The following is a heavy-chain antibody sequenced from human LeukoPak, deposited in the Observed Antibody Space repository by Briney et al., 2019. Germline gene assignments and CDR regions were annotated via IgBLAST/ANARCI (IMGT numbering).Heavy chain of an antibody. CDR2: ISTSNNYT. Sequence: GGSLRLSCEASGFTFSSYSMNWVRQAPGKGLEWLSSISTSNNYTSYADSVKGRFTISRDNAKNSLYLQMNSLRAEDTALYFCARATGYSSGWENFFDYWGQGTLVTASS. CDR3: ARATGYSSGWENFFDY. J-gene: IGHJ4*02. D-gene: IGHD6-19*01. CDR1: GFTFSSYS. V-gene: IGHV3-21*01.